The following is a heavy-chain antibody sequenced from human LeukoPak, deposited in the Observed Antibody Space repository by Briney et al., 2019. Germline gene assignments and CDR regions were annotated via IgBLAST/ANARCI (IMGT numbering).Heavy chain of an antibody. CDR1: GGSFSGYY. D-gene: IGHD5-12*01. CDR2: INHSGST. V-gene: IGHV4-34*01. J-gene: IGHJ4*02. Sequence: SETLSLTCAVYGGSFSGYYWSWIRQPPGKGPEWIGEINHSGSTNYNPSLKSRVTISVDTSKNQFSLKLSSVTAADTAVYYCARELPRQWLRFGTFDYWGQGTLVTVSS. CDR3: ARELPRQWLRFGTFDY.